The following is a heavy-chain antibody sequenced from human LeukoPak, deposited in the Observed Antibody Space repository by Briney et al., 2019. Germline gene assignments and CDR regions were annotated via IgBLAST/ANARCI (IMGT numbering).Heavy chain of an antibody. CDR2: IRYDGGNK. V-gene: IGHV3-30*02. CDR1: GFTFSSYG. J-gene: IGHJ6*02. Sequence: GGSLRLSCAASGFTFSSYGMHWVRQAPGKGLEWVAFIRYDGGNKYYADSVKGRFTISRDNSKNTLYLQMNSLRAEDTAVYYCAKDSRGMDVWGQGTTVTVSS. CDR3: AKDSRGMDV.